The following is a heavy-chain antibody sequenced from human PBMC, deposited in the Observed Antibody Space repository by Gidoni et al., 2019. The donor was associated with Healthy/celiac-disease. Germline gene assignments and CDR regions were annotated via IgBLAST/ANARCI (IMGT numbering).Heavy chain of an antibody. CDR3: VKERNIKQWLVLLFDWYFDL. Sequence: EVQLVESGGGLVQPGGSLRLSCYASGFTLSSYAMHWVRQAPGNGLEYVSAISSNWGSTYYADSVKGRFTISRDNSKNTLYLQMSSLRAEDTAVYYCVKERNIKQWLVLLFDWYFDLWGRGTLVTVSS. D-gene: IGHD6-19*01. CDR1: GFTLSSYA. CDR2: ISSNWGST. J-gene: IGHJ2*01. V-gene: IGHV3-64D*06.